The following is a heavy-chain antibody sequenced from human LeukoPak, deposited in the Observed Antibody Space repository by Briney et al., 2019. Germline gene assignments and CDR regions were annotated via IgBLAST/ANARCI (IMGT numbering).Heavy chain of an antibody. CDR1: GCSISSSTYY. D-gene: IGHD3-3*01. CDR2: IYYSGST. CDR3: AGGDFWSESVWFDP. Sequence: SETLSLTCTVSGCSISSSTYYWGWIPPPPGRELVWVGSIYYSGSTYYNPSLKSRVTISVDTSKNQFSLKLSSVTAADTAVYYCAGGDFWSESVWFDPWGQGTLVTVSS. J-gene: IGHJ5*02. V-gene: IGHV4-39*07.